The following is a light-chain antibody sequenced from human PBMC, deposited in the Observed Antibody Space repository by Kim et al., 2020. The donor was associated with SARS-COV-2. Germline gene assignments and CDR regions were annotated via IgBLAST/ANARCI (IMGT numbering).Light chain of an antibody. V-gene: IGLV3-1*01. CDR2: QDT. Sequence: SYELTQPPSVSVSPGQTASITCSGDKLGDKYACWYQQRPGQSPVLVIYQDTKRPSGIPERFSGSNSGNTATLTIGGTQAMDEADYYCQAWDSSTAVFGGGTQLTVL. CDR3: QAWDSSTAV. J-gene: IGLJ3*02. CDR1: KLGDKY.